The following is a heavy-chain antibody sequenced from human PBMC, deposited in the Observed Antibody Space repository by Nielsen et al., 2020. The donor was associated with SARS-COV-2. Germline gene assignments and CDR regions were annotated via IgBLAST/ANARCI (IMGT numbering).Heavy chain of an antibody. CDR1: GGSISSGGYS. V-gene: IGHV4-61*08. CDR2: IYYSGSI. J-gene: IGHJ4*02. D-gene: IGHD6-6*01. Sequence: SETLSLTCAVSGGSISSGGYSWSWIRQPPGKGLEWIGYIYYSGSINYNPSLKSRVTISVDTSKNQFSLKLSSVTAADTAVYYCARTRVAAPHYYFDYWGQGTLVTVSS. CDR3: ARTRVAAPHYYFDY.